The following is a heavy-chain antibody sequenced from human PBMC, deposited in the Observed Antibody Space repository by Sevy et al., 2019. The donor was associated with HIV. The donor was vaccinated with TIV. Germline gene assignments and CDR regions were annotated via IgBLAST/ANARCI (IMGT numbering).Heavy chain of an antibody. CDR1: GFTFSSYS. D-gene: IGHD3-10*01. J-gene: IGHJ4*02. CDR3: ARGLMVRGVISSDY. V-gene: IGHV3-21*01. CDR2: ISSSSSYI. Sequence: GGSLRLSCAASGFTFSSYSMNWVRQAPGKGVEWVSSISSSSSYIYYADSVKGRFTISRDNAKNSLYLQMNSLRAEDTAVYYCARGLMVRGVISSDYWGQGTLVTVSS.